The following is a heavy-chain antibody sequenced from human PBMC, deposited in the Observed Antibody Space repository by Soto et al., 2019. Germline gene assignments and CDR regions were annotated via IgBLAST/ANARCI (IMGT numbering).Heavy chain of an antibody. J-gene: IGHJ5*02. Sequence: SETLSLTCTVSGGSISTYYWSWIRQPPGKGLEWIGYIYYSGSTNYNPSLKSRVTISVDTSKNQFSLKLSSVTAADTAVYYCAVYSWPAEAAIFDPWGQGTLVPVSS. CDR1: GGSISTYY. V-gene: IGHV4-59*01. CDR3: AVYSWPAEAAIFDP. CDR2: IYYSGST. D-gene: IGHD2-2*01.